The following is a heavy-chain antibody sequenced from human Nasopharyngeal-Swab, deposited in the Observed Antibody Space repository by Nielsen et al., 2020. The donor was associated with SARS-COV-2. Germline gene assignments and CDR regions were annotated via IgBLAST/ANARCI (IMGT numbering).Heavy chain of an antibody. V-gene: IGHV3-11*04. CDR1: GFTLSDYY. CDR2: ISSSGITI. Sequence: GESLKISCAASGFTLSDYYMAWIRQAPGKGLEWLSYISSSGITIYYVDSVKGRFTISRDNAKNSLYLQMNSLRAEDTAVYYCARDGGSYNDYWGQGTLVTVSS. D-gene: IGHD1-26*01. J-gene: IGHJ4*02. CDR3: ARDGGSYNDY.